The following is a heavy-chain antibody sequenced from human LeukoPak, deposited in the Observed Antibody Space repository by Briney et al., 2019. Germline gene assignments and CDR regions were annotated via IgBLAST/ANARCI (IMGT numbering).Heavy chain of an antibody. V-gene: IGHV1-18*01. D-gene: IGHD3-22*01. CDR2: ISAYNGNT. J-gene: IGHJ4*02. Sequence: GASVKVSCKASGYTFTSYGISWVRQAPGQGLEWMGWISAYNGNTNYAQKLQGRVTMTTDTSTSTDYMELRSLRSDDTAVYYCARAGPYYDNLFDYWGQGTLVTVSS. CDR3: ARAGPYYDNLFDY. CDR1: GYTFTSYG.